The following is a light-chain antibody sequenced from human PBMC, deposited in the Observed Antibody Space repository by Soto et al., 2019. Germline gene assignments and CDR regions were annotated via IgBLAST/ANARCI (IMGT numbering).Light chain of an antibody. CDR2: KAS. V-gene: IGKV1-5*03. CDR3: QQYSDNWT. Sequence: DIQMTQSPSTLSASVGDRVTNTCRASQSISSWLAWYQQKPGTAPKLLIYKASTLQSWVPSRFSGSGSGTEFTLTISSLQPDDFATYYCQQYSDNWTFGQGTKV. J-gene: IGKJ1*01. CDR1: QSISSW.